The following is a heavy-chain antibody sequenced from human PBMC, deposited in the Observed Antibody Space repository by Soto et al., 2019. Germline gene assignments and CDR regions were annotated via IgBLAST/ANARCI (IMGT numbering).Heavy chain of an antibody. CDR2: INHSGST. D-gene: IGHD2-21*01. J-gene: IGHJ3*02. CDR3: ARFNIAIDAFDI. Sequence: SETLSLTCAVYGGSFSGYYWSWIRQPPGKGLEWIGEINHSGSTNYNPSLKSRVTISVDTSKNQFSLKLSSVTAADTAVYDCARFNIAIDAFDIWGQGTMVTVSS. CDR1: GGSFSGYY. V-gene: IGHV4-34*01.